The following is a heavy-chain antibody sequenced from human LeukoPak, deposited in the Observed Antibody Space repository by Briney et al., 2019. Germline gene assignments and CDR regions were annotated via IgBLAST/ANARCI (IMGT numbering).Heavy chain of an antibody. V-gene: IGHV3-23*01. J-gene: IGHJ6*02. CDR2: ISGSGGNT. CDR1: GFTFSSYA. CDR3: AKGNGGNSGEYFYYGMDV. Sequence: GGSLRLSCAASGFTFSSYAMHWVRQAPGKGLEWVSAISGSGGNTYYADSVKGRFTISRDNSKSTLYLQLTSLRAEDTAVYYYAKGNGGNSGEYFYYGMDVWGQGTTVTVSS. D-gene: IGHD4-23*01.